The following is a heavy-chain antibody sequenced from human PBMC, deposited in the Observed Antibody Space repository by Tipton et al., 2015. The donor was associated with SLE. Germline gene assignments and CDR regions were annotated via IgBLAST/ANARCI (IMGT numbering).Heavy chain of an antibody. CDR1: AGSISSGNYY. Sequence: TLSLTCTVSAGSISSGNYYWSWIRQCAGKGLEWIGQIYTSGTTSYNPSLKSRVTISLDKSKNQFSLKLTSVTAADTAVYFCAREGITIFGVFQRWGQGTQVSISS. J-gene: IGHJ4*02. CDR2: IYTSGTT. V-gene: IGHV4-61*09. CDR3: AREGITIFGVFQR. D-gene: IGHD3-3*01.